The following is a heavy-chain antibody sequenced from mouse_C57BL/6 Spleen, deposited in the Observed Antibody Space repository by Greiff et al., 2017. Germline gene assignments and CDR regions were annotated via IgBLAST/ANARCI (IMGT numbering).Heavy chain of an antibody. CDR2: IYPGNSDT. V-gene: IGHV1-5*01. Sequence: EVQLQQSGTVLARPGASVKMSCKTSGYTFTSYWMHWVKQRPGQGLEWIGAIYPGNSDTSYNQKFKGKAKLTAVTSASTAYMELSSLTNEDSAVYYCTRGAYYYVSSYVNYWGQGTTLTVSS. D-gene: IGHD1-1*01. CDR1: GYTFTSYW. J-gene: IGHJ2*01. CDR3: TRGAYYYVSSYVNY.